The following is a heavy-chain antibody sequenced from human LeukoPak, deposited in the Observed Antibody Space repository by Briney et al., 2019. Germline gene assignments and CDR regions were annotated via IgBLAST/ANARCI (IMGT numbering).Heavy chain of an antibody. V-gene: IGHV3-23*01. J-gene: IGHJ4*02. CDR1: GFTFSSYA. CDR2: ISGSSGGT. CDR3: ARRRLQIDY. Sequence: PGGSPRLSCAASGFTFSSYAMSWVRQAPGKGLEWVSGISGSSGGTYYAESVKGRFIISRDSSQNTLYLQMHSLKVEDTAIYYCARRRLQIDYWGQGTLVTVSS. D-gene: IGHD4-11*01.